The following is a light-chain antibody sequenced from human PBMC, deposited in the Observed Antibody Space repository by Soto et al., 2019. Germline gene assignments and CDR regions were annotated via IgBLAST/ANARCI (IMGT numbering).Light chain of an antibody. Sequence: EIVLTQSPATLSLSPGERATLSCRASQSVSSYLAWYQQKPGQAPRLLIYDASNRATDIPARFSGSGSGTDFTLTISRLEPEDFAVYYCQQRSNWPVTFGQGTKVDIK. J-gene: IGKJ1*01. CDR1: QSVSSY. CDR2: DAS. V-gene: IGKV3-11*01. CDR3: QQRSNWPVT.